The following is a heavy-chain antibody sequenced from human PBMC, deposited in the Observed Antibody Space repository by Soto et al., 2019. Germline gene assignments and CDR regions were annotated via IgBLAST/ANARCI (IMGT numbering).Heavy chain of an antibody. CDR3: SRESSIFGVVPVAFDI. CDR2: TYYRSKWYN. Sequence: PSPTLSLTCAISGDSVSRNSAAWNWIRQSPSRGLEWLGRTYYRSKWYNDYAVSVKSRITINPDTSKNQFSLQLNSVTPEDTAVYYCSRESSIFGVVPVAFDIWGQGTMVTVSS. J-gene: IGHJ3*02. D-gene: IGHD3-3*01. V-gene: IGHV6-1*01. CDR1: GDSVSRNSAA.